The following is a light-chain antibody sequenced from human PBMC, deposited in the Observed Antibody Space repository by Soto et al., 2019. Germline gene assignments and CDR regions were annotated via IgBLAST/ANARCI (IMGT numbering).Light chain of an antibody. CDR2: AAS. Sequence: DIQLTQSPSFLSPSVGDRVTITCRASQDISSYLAWYQQKPGKAPKILIYAASILQTGVPSRFSGSGSGTEFTLTISSLQPEDFATYYCQQLNSYPLTFGGGTKVEIK. CDR1: QDISSY. V-gene: IGKV1-9*01. CDR3: QQLNSYPLT. J-gene: IGKJ4*01.